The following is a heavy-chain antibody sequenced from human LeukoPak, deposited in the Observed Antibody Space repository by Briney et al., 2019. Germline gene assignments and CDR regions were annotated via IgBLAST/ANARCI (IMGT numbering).Heavy chain of an antibody. D-gene: IGHD4-11*01. CDR3: ARGLLVTSGAFDY. V-gene: IGHV1-24*01. Sequence: GASVKVSCKVSGYTLTELSMHWVRQAPGKGLEWMGGFDPEDGETIYAQKLQGRVTMTTDTSTSTAYMELRSLRSDDMAVYYCARGLLVTSGAFDYWGQGTLVTVSS. J-gene: IGHJ4*02. CDR2: FDPEDGET. CDR1: GYTLTELS.